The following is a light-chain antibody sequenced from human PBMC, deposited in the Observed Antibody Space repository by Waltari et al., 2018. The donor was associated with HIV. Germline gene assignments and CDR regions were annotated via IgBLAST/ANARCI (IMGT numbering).Light chain of an antibody. CDR3: QKYNSAPHT. Sequence: DIRMTQSPSSLSASVGYRITITCRASQDIGSSLAWYQQMPGTIPKLLIFSASSLQSGVSSRFSGSGSGTYFTLTISSLQPEDVATYFCQKYNSAPHTFGQGTRVEI. V-gene: IGKV1-27*01. J-gene: IGKJ1*01. CDR1: QDIGSS. CDR2: SAS.